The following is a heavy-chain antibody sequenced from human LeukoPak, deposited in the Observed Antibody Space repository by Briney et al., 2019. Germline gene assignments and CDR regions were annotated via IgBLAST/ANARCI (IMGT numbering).Heavy chain of an antibody. Sequence: GGSLRLSCAASGFTFSSYSMNWVRQAPGKGLEWVSSISSSSSYIYYADSVKGRFTISRDNAKNSLYLQMNSLRAEDTAVYYCAGGGKQLWVFDYWGQGTLVTVSS. CDR2: ISSSSSYI. J-gene: IGHJ4*02. V-gene: IGHV3-21*01. CDR3: AGGGKQLWVFDY. D-gene: IGHD5-18*01. CDR1: GFTFSSYS.